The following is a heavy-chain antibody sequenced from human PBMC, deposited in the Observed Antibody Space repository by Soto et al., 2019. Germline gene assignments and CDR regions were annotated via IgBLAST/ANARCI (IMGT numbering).Heavy chain of an antibody. V-gene: IGHV1-18*01. CDR3: ARDIVALNTAMPNYYYYGMDV. J-gene: IGHJ6*02. CDR1: GYTFTSYG. Sequence: ASVKVSCKASGYTFTSYGISWVRQAPGQGLEWMGWISAYNGNTNYAQKLQGRVTMTTDTSTSTAYMELRSLRSDDTAVYYCARDIVALNTAMPNYYYYGMDVWGQGTTVTVSS. D-gene: IGHD5-18*01. CDR2: ISAYNGNT.